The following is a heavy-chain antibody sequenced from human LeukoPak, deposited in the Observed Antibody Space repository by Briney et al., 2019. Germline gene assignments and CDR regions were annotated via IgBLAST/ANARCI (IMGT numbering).Heavy chain of an antibody. CDR2: IYYSGST. CDR1: GGSISSGGYY. D-gene: IGHD6-25*01. CDR3: ASVAAESTYYGMDV. Sequence: PSETLSLTCTVSGGSISSGGYYWTWIRQHPGNGLEWIGYIYYSGSTFYNPSLKSRVTISVDTSKNQFSLKLSSVTAADTAVYYCASVAAESTYYGMDVWGQGTTVTVSS. J-gene: IGHJ6*02. V-gene: IGHV4-31*03.